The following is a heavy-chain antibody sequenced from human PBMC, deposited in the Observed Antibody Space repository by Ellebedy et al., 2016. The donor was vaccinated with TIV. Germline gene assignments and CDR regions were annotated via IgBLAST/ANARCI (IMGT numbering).Heavy chain of an antibody. CDR3: ARFHGDPAEWYFDL. D-gene: IGHD2-21*02. Sequence: MPSETLSLTCAVSGGSISSGGSSWSWIRQPPGKGLEYIGYIYHTGSTYYNPSLKSRFTISVDRSKNQFSLKLSSVTAADTAVYYCARFHGDPAEWYFDLWGRGTLVTVSS. CDR1: GGSISSGGSS. V-gene: IGHV4-30-2*01. CDR2: IYHTGST. J-gene: IGHJ2*01.